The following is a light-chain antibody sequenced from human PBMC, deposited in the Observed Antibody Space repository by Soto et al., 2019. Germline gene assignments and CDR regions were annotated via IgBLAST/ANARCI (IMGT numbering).Light chain of an antibody. Sequence: EIVLTQSPATLSLSPGERSTLSCMASQSVSSYLAWYQQKPGQAPRLLIYGAYTRATGITARFSGSGSGPEFTLTISSLQSEDFAVYYCQQYDDWPETFGPGTQVDIK. CDR2: GAY. J-gene: IGKJ1*01. CDR3: QQYDDWPET. CDR1: QSVSSY. V-gene: IGKV3-15*01.